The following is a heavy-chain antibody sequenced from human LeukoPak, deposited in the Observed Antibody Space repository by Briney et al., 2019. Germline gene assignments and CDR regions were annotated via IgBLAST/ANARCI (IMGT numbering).Heavy chain of an antibody. CDR1: GFTFSTYA. J-gene: IGHJ4*02. CDR2: ISGNGGGT. V-gene: IGHV3-64D*06. Sequence: PGGPLRLSCAASGFTFSTYAMSWVRQSPGKGLEYVSTISGNGGGTYYADSVKGRFTISRDNSKNTLYLQLSSLRAEDTAVYYCVKSWDVVVVVAAFDYWGQGTLVTVSS. D-gene: IGHD2-15*01. CDR3: VKSWDVVVVVAAFDY.